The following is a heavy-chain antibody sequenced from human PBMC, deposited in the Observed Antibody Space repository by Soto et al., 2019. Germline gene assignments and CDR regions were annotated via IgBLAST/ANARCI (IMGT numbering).Heavy chain of an antibody. CDR2: IYYSGST. J-gene: IGHJ4*02. V-gene: IGHV4-59*01. D-gene: IGHD6-19*01. CDR3: ASIAVAGTVDY. CDR1: GGSISSYY. Sequence: SETLSLTRTVSGGSISSYYWSWIRQPPGKGLEWIGYIYYSGSTNYNPSLKSRVTISVDTSKNQFSLKLSSVTAADTAVYYCASIAVAGTVDYWGQGTLVTVSS.